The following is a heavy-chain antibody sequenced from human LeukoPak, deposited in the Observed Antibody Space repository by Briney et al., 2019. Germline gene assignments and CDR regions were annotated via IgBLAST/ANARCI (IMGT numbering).Heavy chain of an antibody. CDR3: ARDGASFDY. CDR2: MRGDGSKQ. J-gene: IGHJ4*02. CDR1: GFTFSNFW. Sequence: GGSLRLSCATSGFTFSNFWMTWVRQAPGRCLEWVANMRGDGSKQFYADSVRGRFTISRDNVKNSLYLQMNSLRAEDTAVYYCARDGASFDYWGQGTLVTVSS. V-gene: IGHV3-7*01.